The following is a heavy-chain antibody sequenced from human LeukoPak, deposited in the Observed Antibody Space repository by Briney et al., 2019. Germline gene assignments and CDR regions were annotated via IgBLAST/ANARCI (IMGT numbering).Heavy chain of an antibody. CDR3: AREGYDNTMGFDY. CDR1: GGSFSGYY. CDR2: INHSGST. D-gene: IGHD2-2*01. J-gene: IGHJ4*02. Sequence: SEALSLTCAVYGGSFSGYYWSWIRQPPGKGLEWIGEINHSGSTNYNPSLKSRVTISVDTSKNQFSLKLSSVTAADTAVYYCAREGYDNTMGFDYWGQGTLVTVSS. V-gene: IGHV4-34*01.